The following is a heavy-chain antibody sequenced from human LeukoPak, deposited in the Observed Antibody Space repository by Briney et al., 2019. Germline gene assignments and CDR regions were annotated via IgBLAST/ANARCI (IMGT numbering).Heavy chain of an antibody. J-gene: IGHJ4*02. V-gene: IGHV3-30*04. D-gene: IGHD6-13*01. CDR2: ISYDGSNK. CDR1: GFTFSSYA. CDR3: ARSYSSSWYEDVDY. Sequence: GGSLRLSCAASGFTFSSYAMHWVRQAPGKGLEWVAVISYDGSNKYYADSVKDRFTISRDNSKNTLYLQMNSLRAEDTAVYYCARSYSSSWYEDVDYWGQGTLVTVSS.